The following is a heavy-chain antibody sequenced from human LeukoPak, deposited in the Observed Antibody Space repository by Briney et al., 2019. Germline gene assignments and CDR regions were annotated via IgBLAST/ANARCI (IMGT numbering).Heavy chain of an antibody. Sequence: SGPALVEPTQTLTLTCTFSGFSLSTSGMSVSWIRQPPGKALEWLARIDWDDDKYYITSLKPRLTISKDTSKNQVVLTMTNMDPVDTATYYCAGISSTGYSCFDFWGQGTLVTVSS. CDR3: AGISSTGYSCFDF. D-gene: IGHD3-9*01. J-gene: IGHJ4*02. CDR1: GFSLSTSGMS. V-gene: IGHV2-70*11. CDR2: IDWDDDK.